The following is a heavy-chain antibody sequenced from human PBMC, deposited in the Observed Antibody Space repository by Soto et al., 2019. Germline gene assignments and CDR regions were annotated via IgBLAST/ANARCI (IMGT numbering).Heavy chain of an antibody. CDR3: ARVLWEWSGVTGPLDYYYYYYMDV. V-gene: IGHV4-59*08. J-gene: IGHJ6*03. Sequence: TLSLTCTVSGGSISSYYWSWIRQPPGKGLEWIGYIYYSGNTSYNPSLKSRVTISVDTSKNQFSLKLSSVTAADTAVYYCARVLWEWSGVTGPLDYYYYYYMDVWGKGTTVTAS. D-gene: IGHD3-3*01. CDR1: GGSISSYY. CDR2: IYYSGNT.